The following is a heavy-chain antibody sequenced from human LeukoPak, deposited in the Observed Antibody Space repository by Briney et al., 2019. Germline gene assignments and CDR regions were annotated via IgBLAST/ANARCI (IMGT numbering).Heavy chain of an antibody. V-gene: IGHV4-39*07. CDR2: IYYSGST. D-gene: IGHD3-3*01. J-gene: IGHJ5*02. CDR3: ARGAYITIFGGWFDP. CDR1: GGSISSSSYY. Sequence: PSETLSLTCTVSGGSISSSSYYWGWIRQPPGKGLEWIGSIYYSGSTYYNPSLKSRVTISVDTSKNQFSLKLSSVTAADTAVYYCARGAYITIFGGWFDPWGQGTLVTVSS.